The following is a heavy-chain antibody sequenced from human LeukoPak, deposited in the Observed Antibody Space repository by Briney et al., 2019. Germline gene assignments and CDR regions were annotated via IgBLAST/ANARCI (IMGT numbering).Heavy chain of an antibody. V-gene: IGHV3-23*01. CDR2: ISGRGGST. J-gene: IGHJ4*02. Sequence: GGSLRLSCAASGFTFSSFAMSWVRQAPGKGLEWVSAISGRGGSTYYADSVKGRFTISRDNSKNTLFLQMNSLRAEDTAVFYCAKDLGRYHFDSSGLDYWGQGTLVTVSS. CDR3: AKDLGRYHFDSSGLDY. D-gene: IGHD3-22*01. CDR1: GFTFSSFA.